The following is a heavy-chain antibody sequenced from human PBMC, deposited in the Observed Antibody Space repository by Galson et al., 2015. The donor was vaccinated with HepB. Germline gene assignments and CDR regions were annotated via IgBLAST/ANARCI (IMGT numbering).Heavy chain of an antibody. CDR2: IIPIFGTA. Sequence: SVKVSRKASGGTFSSYAISWVRQAPGQGLEWTGGIIPIFGTANYAQKFQGRVTITADESTSTAYMELSSLRSEDTAVYYCARDNHNYFDYWGQGTLVTVSS. CDR3: ARDNHNYFDY. CDR1: GGTFSSYA. J-gene: IGHJ4*02. V-gene: IGHV1-69*13. D-gene: IGHD1-14*01.